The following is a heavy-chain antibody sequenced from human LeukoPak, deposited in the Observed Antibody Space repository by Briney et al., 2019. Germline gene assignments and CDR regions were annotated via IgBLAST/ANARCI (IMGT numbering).Heavy chain of an antibody. CDR1: GFTFKSYL. CDR3: ARAGQGTVVSGVTDYYYFGVDV. D-gene: IGHD3-22*01. Sequence: GSLRLSCAASGFTFKSYLIHWVRQAPGKGLEWVAVISYDGSNKYYADSVKGRLTISRDNSKNTLYVQMNSLRAEDTAVYYCARAGQGTVVSGVTDYYYFGVDVWGQGTTVTVSS. CDR2: ISYDGSNK. V-gene: IGHV3-30-3*01. J-gene: IGHJ6*02.